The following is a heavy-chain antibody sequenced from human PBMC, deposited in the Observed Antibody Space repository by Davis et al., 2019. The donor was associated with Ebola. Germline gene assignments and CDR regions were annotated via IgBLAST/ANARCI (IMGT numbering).Heavy chain of an antibody. V-gene: IGHV1-18*01. CDR1: GYTFTSYG. D-gene: IGHD6-13*01. J-gene: IGHJ5*02. CDR3: ARLVSSSSWYWFDP. CDR2: ISAYNGNT. Sequence: ASVKVSCKASGYTFTSYGISWVRQAPGQGLEWMGWISAYNGNTNYAQKLQGRVTMTTDTSTSTAYMELRSLRSDDTAVYYCARLVSSSSWYWFDPWGQGTLVTVSS.